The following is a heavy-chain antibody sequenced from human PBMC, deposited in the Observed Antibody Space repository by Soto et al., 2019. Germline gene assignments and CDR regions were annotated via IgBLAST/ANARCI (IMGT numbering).Heavy chain of an antibody. V-gene: IGHV4-39*01. CDR2: IYYSGST. D-gene: IGHD5-12*01. J-gene: IGHJ4*02. CDR3: ARHLSVTTGRSGYDRGVPLDY. CDR1: GGSISSSSYY. Sequence: PSETLSLTCTVSGGSISSSSYYWGWIRQPPGKGLEWIGSIYYSGSTYYNPSLKSRVTISVDTSKNQFSLKLSSVTAADTAVYYCARHLSVTTGRSGYDRGVPLDYWGQGTLVTVSS.